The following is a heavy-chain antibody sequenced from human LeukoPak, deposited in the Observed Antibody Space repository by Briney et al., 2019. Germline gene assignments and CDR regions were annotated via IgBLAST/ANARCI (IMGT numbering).Heavy chain of an antibody. D-gene: IGHD3-9*01. J-gene: IGHJ4*02. CDR3: AALITIDGGSNFDY. CDR1: GYTFSSYY. V-gene: IGHV1-46*01. CDR2: INPSGGST. Sequence: ASVKVSCKASGYTFSSYYMHWVGQATGQALEWMGIINPSGGSTRYAQKFQGRVTMTGDTSTSTVYMELSSVRSEDTAVYYYAALITIDGGSNFDYWGQGTLVTVSS.